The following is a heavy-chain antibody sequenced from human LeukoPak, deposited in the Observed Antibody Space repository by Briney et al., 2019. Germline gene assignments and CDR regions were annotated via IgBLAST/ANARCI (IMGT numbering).Heavy chain of an antibody. V-gene: IGHV4-39*01. D-gene: IGHD6-13*01. CDR3: VSGENVAAAGLDY. CDR1: GGSVSRVRHY. J-gene: IGHJ4*02. CDR2: IYYGGNT. Sequence: PSETLSLTCSLSGGSVSRVRHYWAWIRQPPGMGLEWIGSIYYGGNTYYSLSLKSRVTISVETSKNQFSLRLSSVTATDTAFYYSVSGENVAAAGLDYWGQGTLVTVSS.